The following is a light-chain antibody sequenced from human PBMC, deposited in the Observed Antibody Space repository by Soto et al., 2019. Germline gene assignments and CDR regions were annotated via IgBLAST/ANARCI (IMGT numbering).Light chain of an antibody. CDR2: KAS. V-gene: IGKV1-5*03. CDR3: QQYHDYST. J-gene: IGKJ1*01. CDR1: QSISSW. Sequence: DIQMTQSPSTLSASVGDRVTITCRASQSISSWLAWYQQKPGKAPKLLIYKASSLESGVPSRFSGSASGTEFTLTISSLQPDDAATYYCQQYHDYSTFGQGTKVDIK.